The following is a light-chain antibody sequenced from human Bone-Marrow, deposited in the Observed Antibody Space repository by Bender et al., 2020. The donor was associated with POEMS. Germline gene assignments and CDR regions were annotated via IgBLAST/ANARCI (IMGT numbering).Light chain of an antibody. CDR1: SSNIGAHA. CDR3: AVWDGCLNGWV. J-gene: IGLJ3*02. V-gene: IGLV1-44*01. Sequence: QSVLTQPPSASGTPGQRVTISCSGGSSNIGAHAVNWYQHLPGTAPKLLIYSSHRRPSEVPDRFSGSRSGTSASLAISRLKSGDKADYCCAVWDGCLNGWVFGVGTKLTVL. CDR2: SSH.